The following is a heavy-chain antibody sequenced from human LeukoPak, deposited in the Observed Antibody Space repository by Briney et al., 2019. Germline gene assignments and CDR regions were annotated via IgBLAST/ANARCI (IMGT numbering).Heavy chain of an antibody. V-gene: IGHV4-59*01. CDR2: IYYSGST. D-gene: IGHD3-22*01. J-gene: IGHJ5*02. CDR1: GGSISSYY. CDR3: AAYYYDSSGYNWFDP. Sequence: SETLSLTCTVSGGSISSYYWSWIRQPPGKGLEWIGYIYYSGSTNYNPSLKSRVTISVDTSKSQFSLKLSSVTAADTAVYYCAAYYYDSSGYNWFDPWGQGTLVTVSS.